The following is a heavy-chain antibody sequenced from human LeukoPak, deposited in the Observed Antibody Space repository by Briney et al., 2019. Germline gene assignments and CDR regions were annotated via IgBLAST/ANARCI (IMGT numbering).Heavy chain of an antibody. CDR1: GGSFSGYY. CDR3: ARGDYGALPFDY. Sequence: PSETLSLTCAVYGGSFSGYYWSWIRQPQGKGLEWIGEINHSGSTNYNPSLKSRVTISVDTPKNQFSLKLSSVTAADTAVYYCARGDYGALPFDYWGQGTLVTVSS. D-gene: IGHD4-17*01. J-gene: IGHJ4*02. CDR2: INHSGST. V-gene: IGHV4-34*01.